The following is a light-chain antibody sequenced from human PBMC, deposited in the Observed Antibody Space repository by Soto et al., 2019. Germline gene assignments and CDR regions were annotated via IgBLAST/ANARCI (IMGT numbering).Light chain of an antibody. Sequence: DIQMTQSPSSLSASVGDRVTITCQASQDISNYLNWYQQKPGKAPRLLIYDASNLKTGVPSRFSGTGSGTEFTLTISSLQPDDFATYYCQQYNSYSPWTFGQGTKVDIK. V-gene: IGKV1-33*01. CDR2: DAS. CDR1: QDISNY. CDR3: QQYNSYSPWT. J-gene: IGKJ1*01.